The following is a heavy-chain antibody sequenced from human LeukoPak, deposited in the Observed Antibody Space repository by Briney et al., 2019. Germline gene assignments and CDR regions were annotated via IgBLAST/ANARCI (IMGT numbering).Heavy chain of an antibody. Sequence: ASVKVSCKASGYTFTSYGISWVRQAPGQGLEWMGWISAYNGNTNYAQKLQGRVTMTTDTSTSTAYMELRSLRSDDTAVYYCARDNPMVLLRFLEGPHAFDIWGQGTMVTVSS. CDR2: ISAYNGNT. D-gene: IGHD3-3*01. CDR3: ARDNPMVLLRFLEGPHAFDI. CDR1: GYTFTSYG. V-gene: IGHV1-18*01. J-gene: IGHJ3*02.